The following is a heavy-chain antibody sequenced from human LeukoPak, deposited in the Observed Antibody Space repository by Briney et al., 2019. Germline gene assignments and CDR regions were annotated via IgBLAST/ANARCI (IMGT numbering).Heavy chain of an antibody. J-gene: IGHJ5*02. CDR1: GFTFGSYT. Sequence: GGSLRLSCAASGFTFGSYTVSWVRQAPGKGLEWVSAISGSGGSTYYADSVKGRFTISRDNSKDSLYLQMNSLRAEDTAVYYCAKDLVAGTTAWGQGTLVTVSS. CDR3: AKDLVAGTTA. V-gene: IGHV3-23*01. CDR2: ISGSGGST. D-gene: IGHD1-1*01.